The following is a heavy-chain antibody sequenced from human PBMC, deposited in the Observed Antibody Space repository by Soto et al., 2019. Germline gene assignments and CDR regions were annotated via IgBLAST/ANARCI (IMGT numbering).Heavy chain of an antibody. CDR2: IIPILGIA. Sequence: QVQLVQSGAEVKKPGSSVKVSCKASGGTFSSYTISWVRQAPGQGLEWMGRIIPILGIANYAQKFQGRVTINADKTTSTAYMELSSLRSEDTAVYYCTSSIAARFHPDHAFDIWGQGTMVTVSA. J-gene: IGHJ3*02. CDR1: GGTFSSYT. V-gene: IGHV1-69*02. CDR3: TSSIAARFHPDHAFDI. D-gene: IGHD6-6*01.